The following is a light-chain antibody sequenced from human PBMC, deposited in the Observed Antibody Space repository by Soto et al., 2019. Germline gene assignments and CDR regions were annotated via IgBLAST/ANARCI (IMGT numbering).Light chain of an antibody. Sequence: QSVLTQPPSASGSPGQSVTISCTGTSSDVGAYNYVSWYQQYPGKAPKLMIYEVSKRPSGVPDRFSGSKSGKTASLTVSGLQPEEEADYYRASYAGSNIWVFGGGPKLTVL. CDR2: EVS. CDR3: ASYAGSNIWV. J-gene: IGLJ3*02. V-gene: IGLV2-8*01. CDR1: SSDVGAYNY.